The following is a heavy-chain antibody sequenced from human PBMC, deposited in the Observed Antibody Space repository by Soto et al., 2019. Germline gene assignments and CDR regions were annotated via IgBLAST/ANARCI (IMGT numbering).Heavy chain of an antibody. D-gene: IGHD2-15*01. V-gene: IGHV3-64*01. CDR1: GFTFSSHA. CDR3: ASCSGGTCYGRPFDY. Sequence: GGSLRLSCAASGFTFSSHAMHWVRQAPGKGLEHVSAISSNGGSTYYANSVKGSFTISRDNSKNTLYLQVGSLRVEDMGVYYCASCSGGTCYGRPFDYWGQGTLVTVSS. J-gene: IGHJ4*02. CDR2: ISSNGGST.